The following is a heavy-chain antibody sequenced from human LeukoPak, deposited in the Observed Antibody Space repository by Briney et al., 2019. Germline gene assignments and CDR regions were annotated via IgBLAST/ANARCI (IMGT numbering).Heavy chain of an antibody. D-gene: IGHD3-3*01. Sequence: ASVKVSRKASGYTFTSYDINWVRQATGQGLEWMGWMNPNSGNTGYAQKFQGRVTITRNTSISTAYMELSSLRSEDTAVYYCARGFSQRTSQILRFLEWLSYPYYFDYWGQGTLVTVSS. V-gene: IGHV1-8*03. CDR3: ARGFSQRTSQILRFLEWLSYPYYFDY. CDR1: GYTFTSYD. CDR2: MNPNSGNT. J-gene: IGHJ4*02.